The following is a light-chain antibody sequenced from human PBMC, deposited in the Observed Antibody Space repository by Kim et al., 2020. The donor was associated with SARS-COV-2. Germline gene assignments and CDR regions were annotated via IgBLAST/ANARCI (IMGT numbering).Light chain of an antibody. CDR1: QSISSW. J-gene: IGKJ1*01. CDR3: QQYNSYPWT. V-gene: IGKV1-5*01. Sequence: ASVGDRVTSTCRASQSISSWLAWFQQKPGKAPKLLIYDASSLESGVPSRFSGSGSGTEFTLTISSLQPDDFATYYCQQYNSYPWTFGQGTKVDIK. CDR2: DAS.